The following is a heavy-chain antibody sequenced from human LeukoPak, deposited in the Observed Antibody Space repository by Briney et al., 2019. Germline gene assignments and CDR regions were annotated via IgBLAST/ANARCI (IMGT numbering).Heavy chain of an antibody. CDR3: AKDMHYDSSGYYYVGFDY. CDR2: ISGDGGST. D-gene: IGHD3-22*01. V-gene: IGHV3-43*02. J-gene: IGHJ4*02. Sequence: GGSLRLSCAASGFTFDDYTMHWVRQAPGKGLEWVSLISGDGGSTFYADSVKGRFTISRNNSKISLYMQMNSLRTEDTALYYCAKDMHYDSSGYYYVGFDYWGQGTLVTVSS. CDR1: GFTFDDYT.